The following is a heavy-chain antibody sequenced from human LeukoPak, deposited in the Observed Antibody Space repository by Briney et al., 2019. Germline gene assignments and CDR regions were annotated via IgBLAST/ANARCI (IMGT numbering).Heavy chain of an antibody. Sequence: SVKVSCKASGGTFSSYAISWVRQAPGEGLEGMGRIIPIFGTANYAQKFQGRVTITTDESTSTAYMELSSLRSEDTAVYYCARGLYDSSGYYRGFGYWGQGTLVTVSS. J-gene: IGHJ4*02. CDR3: ARGLYDSSGYYRGFGY. V-gene: IGHV1-69*05. CDR1: GGTFSSYA. CDR2: IIPIFGTA. D-gene: IGHD3-22*01.